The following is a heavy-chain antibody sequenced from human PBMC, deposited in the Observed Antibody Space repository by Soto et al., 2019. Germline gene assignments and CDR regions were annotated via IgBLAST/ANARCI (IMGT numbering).Heavy chain of an antibody. J-gene: IGHJ6*03. CDR2: ISGSGGRT. Sequence: GGSLRLSCAASGFTFSSYAMSWVRQAPGKGLEWVSAISGSGGRTYYADSVKGRFTISRDNSKNTLYLQMNSLRAEDTAVYYCAKSGGSGPDYYYYYMDVWGKGTTVTVSS. CDR3: AKSGGSGPDYYYYYMDV. D-gene: IGHD3-10*01. V-gene: IGHV3-23*01. CDR1: GFTFSSYA.